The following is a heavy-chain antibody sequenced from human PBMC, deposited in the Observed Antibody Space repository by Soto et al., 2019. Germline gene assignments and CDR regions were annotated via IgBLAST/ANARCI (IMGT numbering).Heavy chain of an antibody. CDR2: MNPNSGNT. V-gene: IGHV1-8*01. CDR3: ARGGCSSPRCYKRPYNWFDP. J-gene: IGHJ5*02. D-gene: IGHD2-2*02. CDR1: GYTFTSYD. Sequence: RASVKVSCKASGYTFTSYDINWVRQATGQGLEWMGWMNPNSGNTGYAQKFQGRVTMTRNTSISTAYMELSSLRSEDTAVYYCARGGCSSPRCYKRPYNWFDPWGQGTLVTVSS.